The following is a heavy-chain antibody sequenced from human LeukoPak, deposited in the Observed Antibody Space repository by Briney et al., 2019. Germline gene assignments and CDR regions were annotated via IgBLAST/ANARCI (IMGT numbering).Heavy chain of an antibody. Sequence: GESLKISCKGFGYRFTDYWIGWVRQVPGKGLEWMGIIYPGDSDTRYSPSLQGQVTISADKSISTAYLQWSSLEASDTAIFYCARSSAPGIAVSPFDFWGQGTLVTVSS. CDR3: ARSSAPGIAVSPFDF. D-gene: IGHD6-19*01. CDR2: IYPGDSDT. V-gene: IGHV5-51*01. J-gene: IGHJ4*02. CDR1: GYRFTDYW.